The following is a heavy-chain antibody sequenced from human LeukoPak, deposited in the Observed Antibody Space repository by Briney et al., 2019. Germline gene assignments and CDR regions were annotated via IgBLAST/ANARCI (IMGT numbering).Heavy chain of an antibody. V-gene: IGHV3-23*01. J-gene: IGHJ4*02. CDR3: AKMVREFYTISYYFDY. CDR1: GFTFSSYA. D-gene: IGHD2-8*01. CDR2: ISGSGAGT. Sequence: GGSLRLSCAASGFTFSSYAMTWVRQAPGKGLEWVSGISGSGAGTYYADSVKGRFTISRDNSKNTLYLQMNSLRADDTAVYYCAKMVREFYTISYYFDYWGQGTLVTVSS.